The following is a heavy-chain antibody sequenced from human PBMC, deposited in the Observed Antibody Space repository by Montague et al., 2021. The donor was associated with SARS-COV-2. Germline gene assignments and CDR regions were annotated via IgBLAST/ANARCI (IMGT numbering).Heavy chain of an antibody. Sequence: SETLSLTCPVPSPCSGAYYSSSIRKPTGQSPEHVSEMNHSGSTKYNPSLKSRVSMSVDKSWNQFSLGLTSVTAADTAIYYCARRGSGRSDLAYWGQGTLVTVSS. V-gene: IGHV4-34*01. CDR2: MNHSGST. CDR1: SPCSGAYY. D-gene: IGHD1-26*01. J-gene: IGHJ4*02. CDR3: ARRGSGRSDLAY.